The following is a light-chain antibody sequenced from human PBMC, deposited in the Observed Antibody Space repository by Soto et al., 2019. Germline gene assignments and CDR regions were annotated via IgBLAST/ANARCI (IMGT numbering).Light chain of an antibody. CDR1: SSDVGNYNY. V-gene: IGLV2-11*01. Sequence: QSVLTQPRSVSGSPGQSATISCTGTSSDVGNYNYVSWYQQHPGKAPKVMIYDVNKWPSGVPDRFSGSKSGNTASLTISGLRAEDEADYYCCSYAGSYTWVFGGGTQLTVL. CDR3: CSYAGSYTWV. J-gene: IGLJ3*02. CDR2: DVN.